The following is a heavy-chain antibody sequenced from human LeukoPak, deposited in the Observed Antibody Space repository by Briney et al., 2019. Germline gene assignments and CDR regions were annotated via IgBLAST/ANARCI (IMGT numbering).Heavy chain of an antibody. D-gene: IGHD3-10*01. V-gene: IGHV3-23*01. Sequence: GGSLRLSCAATGFTFSSYAMSWVRQAPGKGLEWVSAISGSGGSTYYADSVKGRFTISRDNSKNTLYLQMNSLRAEDTAVYYCAKDQGSGITYFDYWGQGTLVTVSS. J-gene: IGHJ4*02. CDR1: GFTFSSYA. CDR2: ISGSGGST. CDR3: AKDQGSGITYFDY.